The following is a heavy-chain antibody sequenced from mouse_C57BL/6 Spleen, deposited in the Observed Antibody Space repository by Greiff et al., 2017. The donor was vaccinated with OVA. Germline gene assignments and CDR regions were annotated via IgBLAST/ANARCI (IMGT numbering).Heavy chain of an antibody. CDR3: ARDYGSSYYFDY. Sequence: VQLQESGAELVKPGASVKISCKASGYAFSSYWMNWVKQRPGKGLEWIGQIYTGDGDTNYNGKFKGKATLTADKSSSTAYMQLSSLTSEDSAVYFCARDYGSSYYFDYWGQGTTLTVSS. J-gene: IGHJ2*01. CDR1: GYAFSSYW. V-gene: IGHV1-80*01. D-gene: IGHD1-1*01. CDR2: IYTGDGDT.